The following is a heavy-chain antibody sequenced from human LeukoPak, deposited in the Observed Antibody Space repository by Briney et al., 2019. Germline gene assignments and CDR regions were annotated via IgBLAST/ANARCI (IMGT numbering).Heavy chain of an antibody. CDR2: ISGSGSST. J-gene: IGHJ4*02. V-gene: IGHV3-11*05. CDR3: ARDLSWRTGSLDY. CDR1: GFAFSDYY. Sequence: GGSLRLSCAASGFAFSDYYMIWIRQAPGKGLEWLGYISGSGSSTNYADSVKGRFNISRDNAKESVYLQMNSLRAEDTALYYCARDLSWRTGSLDYWGQGTMVTVSS. D-gene: IGHD3/OR15-3a*01.